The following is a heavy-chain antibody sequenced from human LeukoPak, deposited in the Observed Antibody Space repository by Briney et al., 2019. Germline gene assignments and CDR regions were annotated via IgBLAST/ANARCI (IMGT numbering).Heavy chain of an antibody. D-gene: IGHD6-13*01. CDR2: IYTSGST. CDR1: GGSISSYY. J-gene: IGHJ4*02. V-gene: IGHV4-4*07. CDR3: ARVGGKYSSSWYSPPYYFDY. Sequence: SETLSLTCTVSGGSISSYYWSWIRQPAGKGLEWIGRIYTSGSTNYNPSLKSRVTMSVDTSKNQFSLKLSSETAADTAVYYCARVGGKYSSSWYSPPYYFDYWGQGTLVTVSS.